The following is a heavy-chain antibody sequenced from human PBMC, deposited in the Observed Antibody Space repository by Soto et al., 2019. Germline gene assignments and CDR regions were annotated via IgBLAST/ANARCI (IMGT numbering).Heavy chain of an antibody. V-gene: IGHV3-53*01. CDR1: GFTVSNNH. D-gene: IGHD4-17*01. CDR3: AGYGGNSV. Sequence: EVQLVESGGDLTQPGGSLRLSCPVSGFTVSNNHGTWVRQGTGKGLQWVSTIPNVANTYYIDSVKGRFTISRDNSKNTVFLQMDSLRGDDTAVYYCAGYGGNSVWGQGTLVTVSS. CDR2: IPNVANT. J-gene: IGHJ4*02.